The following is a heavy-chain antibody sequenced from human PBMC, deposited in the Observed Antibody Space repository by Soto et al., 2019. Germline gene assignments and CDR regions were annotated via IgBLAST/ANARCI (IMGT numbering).Heavy chain of an antibody. D-gene: IGHD4-17*01. J-gene: IGHJ6*02. Sequence: AGCLRLSCAASGFTFSSYGMHWVRQAPGKGLEWVAVIWYDGSNKYYADSVKGRFTISRDNSKNTLYLQMNSLRAEDTAVYYCAREGMTTVSDFGYYGMDVWGQGTTVTVSS. V-gene: IGHV3-33*01. CDR1: GFTFSSYG. CDR2: IWYDGSNK. CDR3: AREGMTTVSDFGYYGMDV.